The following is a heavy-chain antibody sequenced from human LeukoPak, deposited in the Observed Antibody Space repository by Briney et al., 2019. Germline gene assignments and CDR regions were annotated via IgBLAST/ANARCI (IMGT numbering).Heavy chain of an antibody. CDR3: ARDSKYSYADY. D-gene: IGHD5-18*01. CDR1: GFTFSSYS. Sequence: PGGSLRLSCAASGFTFSSYSMNWVRQAPGKGLEWVSSISSSSSSYIYYADSVKGRFTISRDNAKNSLYLQMNSLRAEDTAVYYCARDSKYSYADYWGQGTLVTVSS. V-gene: IGHV3-21*01. CDR2: ISSSSSSYI. J-gene: IGHJ4*02.